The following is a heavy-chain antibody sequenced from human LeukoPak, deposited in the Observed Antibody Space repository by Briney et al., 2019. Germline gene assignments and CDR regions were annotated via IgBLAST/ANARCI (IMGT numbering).Heavy chain of an antibody. Sequence: KTGGSLRLSCAASGFTFSSYVMSWVRQAPGKGLEWVSAITGSGDNTYYADSVKGRFTISRDNAKSSLYLQMSSLRAEDTAVYYCARARPGYDTPPYYFDFWGQGTLVTVSS. CDR3: ARARPGYDTPPYYFDF. CDR2: ITGSGDNT. V-gene: IGHV3-23*01. D-gene: IGHD3-16*01. CDR1: GFTFSSYV. J-gene: IGHJ4*02.